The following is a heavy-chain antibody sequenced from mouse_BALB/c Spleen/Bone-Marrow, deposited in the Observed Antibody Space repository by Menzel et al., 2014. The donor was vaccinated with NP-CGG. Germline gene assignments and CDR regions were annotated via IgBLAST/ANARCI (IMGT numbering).Heavy chain of an antibody. CDR1: AYTFTSYW. CDR2: IYPGDGDT. J-gene: IGHJ1*01. Sequence: QVHVKQSEAELARLGASVKLSCKASAYTFTSYWMQWVKQRPGQSLEWIGAIYPGDGDTRYTQKFKGKATLTADKSSSTAYMQLSSLASEDSAVYYCARGYYYGSTYGWYFDVWGAGTTVTVSS. D-gene: IGHD1-1*01. V-gene: IGHV1-87*01. CDR3: ARGYYYGSTYGWYFDV.